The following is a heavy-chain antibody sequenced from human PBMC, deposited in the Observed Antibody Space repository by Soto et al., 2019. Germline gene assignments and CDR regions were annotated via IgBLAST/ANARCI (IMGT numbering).Heavy chain of an antibody. CDR2: ISSSSSYI. J-gene: IGHJ3*02. CDR1: GFTFSSYS. CDR3: ARDRVVEMATSNAFDI. D-gene: IGHD5-12*01. V-gene: IGHV3-21*01. Sequence: EVQLVESGGGLVKPGGSLRLSCAASGFTFSSYSMNWVRQAPGKGLEWVSSISSSSSYIYYADSVKGRFTISRDNAKKSLYLQMNSLRAEVTAVYYCARDRVVEMATSNAFDIWGQGTMVTVSS.